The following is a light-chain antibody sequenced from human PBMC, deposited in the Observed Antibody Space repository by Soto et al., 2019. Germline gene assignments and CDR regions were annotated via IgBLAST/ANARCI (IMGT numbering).Light chain of an antibody. J-gene: IGKJ1*01. CDR2: KVS. V-gene: IGKV2-30*01. CDR3: MQGTHWPRT. CDR1: QSLVSSYGNTY. Sequence: DVVMTQSPLSLPVTLGQPASISCRSSQSLVSSYGNTYLNWFQQRPGQSPRRLIYKVSSRDSGVPDRFSGSGSGTVFTLKISRVEAEDVAVYYCMQGTHWPRTFGQGTKVE.